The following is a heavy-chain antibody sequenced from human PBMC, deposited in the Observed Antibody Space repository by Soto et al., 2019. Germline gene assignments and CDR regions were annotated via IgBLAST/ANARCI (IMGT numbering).Heavy chain of an antibody. CDR3: ARVSATGTRWFDP. CDR1: GGSISSGAYY. Sequence: SETLSLTCTVSGGSISSGAYYWGWIRQHPGKGLAWIGYISHRGTAYYTPSLKSRVSLSVDPSKSQFSLNVTSLTAADTAVYYCARVSATGTRWFDPWGPGTLVTVSS. CDR2: ISHRGTA. V-gene: IGHV4-31*03. D-gene: IGHD6-13*01. J-gene: IGHJ5*02.